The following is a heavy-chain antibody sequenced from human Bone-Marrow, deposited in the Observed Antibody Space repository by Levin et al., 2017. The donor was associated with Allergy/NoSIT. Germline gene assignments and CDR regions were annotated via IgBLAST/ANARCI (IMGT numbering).Heavy chain of an antibody. CDR2: ITDDART. V-gene: IGHV3-23*01. Sequence: LSLPCAASGFTFRQSAMAWVRQAPGTGLDWVSGITDDARTYYADSVRGRFTISRDNSKSTLYLQMNSLRADDTAVYYCTTTRGGGSTTALWDFNVWGRGALVTVSS. CDR3: TTTRGGGSTTALWDFNV. J-gene: IGHJ2*01. D-gene: IGHD1-26*01. CDR1: GFTFRQSA.